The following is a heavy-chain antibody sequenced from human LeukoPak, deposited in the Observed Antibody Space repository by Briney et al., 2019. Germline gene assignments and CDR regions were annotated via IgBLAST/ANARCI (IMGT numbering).Heavy chain of an antibody. V-gene: IGHV4-34*01. CDR2: INHSGST. D-gene: IGHD4-17*01. CDR1: GGSFSGYY. Sequence: PSETLSLTCAVYGGSFSGYYWSWIRQPPGKGLEWIGEINHSGSTNYNPSLKSRVTISVDTSKNQFSLKLSSVTAADRAVYYCARARATYGDYAVWGQGTLVTVSS. J-gene: IGHJ4*02. CDR3: ARARATYGDYAV.